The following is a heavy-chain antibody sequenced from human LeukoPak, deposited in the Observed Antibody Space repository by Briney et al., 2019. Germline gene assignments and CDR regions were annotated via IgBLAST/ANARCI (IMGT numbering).Heavy chain of an antibody. J-gene: IGHJ6*02. CDR2: ISWNSGSI. CDR3: ARDEYGSGPSEGMDV. V-gene: IGHV3-9*01. CDR1: GFTFDDYA. D-gene: IGHD3-10*01. Sequence: GRSLRLSCAASGFTFDDYAMHWVRQAPGKGLEWVSGISWNSGSIGYADSVKGRFTISRDNAKNSLYLQMNSLRAEDTAVYYCARDEYGSGPSEGMDVWGQGTTVTVSS.